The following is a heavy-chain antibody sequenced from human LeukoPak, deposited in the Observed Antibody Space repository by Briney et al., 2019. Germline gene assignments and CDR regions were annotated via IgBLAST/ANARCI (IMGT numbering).Heavy chain of an antibody. J-gene: IGHJ4*02. CDR3: AKRPTMVRGVITPYYFDY. Sequence: GGSLRLSCAASGFTFSSYAMSWVRQAPGKGLEWVSAISGSGGSTYYADSVKGRFTISRDNSKNTLYLQMNSLRAEDTAVYYCAKRPTMVRGVITPYYFDYWGQGTLVTVSS. CDR1: GFTFSSYA. D-gene: IGHD3-10*01. V-gene: IGHV3-23*01. CDR2: ISGSGGST.